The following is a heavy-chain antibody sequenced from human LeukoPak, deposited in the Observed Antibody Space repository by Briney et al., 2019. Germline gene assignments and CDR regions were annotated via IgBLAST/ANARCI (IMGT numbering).Heavy chain of an antibody. Sequence: SETLSLTCTVSGGSISSSNYYWGWIRQPPGKGLEWIGIIYYSGSTYYNPSLKSRVTISIDTSKNQFSLKLSSVTAADTAVYYCARRYCSSTSCYYMDVWGKGTTVTVSS. V-gene: IGHV4-39*07. CDR3: ARRYCSSTSCYYMDV. CDR1: GGSISSSNYY. D-gene: IGHD2-2*01. J-gene: IGHJ6*03. CDR2: IYYSGST.